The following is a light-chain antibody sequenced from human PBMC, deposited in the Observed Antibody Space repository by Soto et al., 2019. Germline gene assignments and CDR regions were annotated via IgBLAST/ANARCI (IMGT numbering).Light chain of an antibody. V-gene: IGKV3-20*01. CDR3: QQYSISST. Sequence: EIVLTQSPATLSLSPGERATLSCRASQRVSSSSLAWYQHKPGQSPRLLIFGVSSRATDIPDRFSGSGSGTDFTLTINRLEPEDFAVYFCQQYSISSTLGQGTKVDIK. J-gene: IGKJ1*01. CDR1: QRVSSSS. CDR2: GVS.